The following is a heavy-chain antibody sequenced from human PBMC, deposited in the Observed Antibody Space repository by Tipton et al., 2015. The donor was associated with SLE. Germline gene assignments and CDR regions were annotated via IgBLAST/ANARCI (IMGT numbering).Heavy chain of an antibody. Sequence: TLSLTCTVSGGSISSSPYYWAWIRQPPGKGLEWIGTVYSGGNTYHIPSLKTRVTISVDTSRNQFSLKLTSVTAADTAVYYCAREDSSSWFYTRFDPWGQGTLVTVSS. CDR1: GGSISSSPYY. J-gene: IGHJ5*02. CDR3: AREDSSSWFYTRFDP. CDR2: VYSGGNT. D-gene: IGHD2-2*02. V-gene: IGHV4-39*07.